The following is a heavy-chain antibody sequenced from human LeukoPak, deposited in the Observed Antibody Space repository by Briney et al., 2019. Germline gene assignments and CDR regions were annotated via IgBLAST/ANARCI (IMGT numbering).Heavy chain of an antibody. J-gene: IGHJ6*02. V-gene: IGHV1-3*01. Sequence: ASVKVSCKASGYTFTSYAMHWVRQAPGQRLEWLGWINAGNGNTKYSQKFQGRVTITRDTSASTAYMALSSLRSEDTAVYYCAAPLSRKYYYYGIDVWGQGNTVTVSS. CDR1: GYTFTSYA. D-gene: IGHD3-16*01. CDR3: AAPLSRKYYYYGIDV. CDR2: INAGNGNT.